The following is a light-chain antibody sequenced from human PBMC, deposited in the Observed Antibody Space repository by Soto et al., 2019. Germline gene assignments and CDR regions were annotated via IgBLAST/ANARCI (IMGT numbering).Light chain of an antibody. CDR2: DVS. Sequence: QSALTQPRSVSGSPGQSVTISCTGTSSDVGGYNYVSWYQQHPGRAPTVMIYDVSKRPSGVHDRLSGSKSGKTPSLTTSGLQAEDEADYYCCSYAGSYTYVFGHGTKGAVL. CDR1: SSDVGGYNY. J-gene: IGLJ1*01. CDR3: CSYAGSYTYV. V-gene: IGLV2-11*01.